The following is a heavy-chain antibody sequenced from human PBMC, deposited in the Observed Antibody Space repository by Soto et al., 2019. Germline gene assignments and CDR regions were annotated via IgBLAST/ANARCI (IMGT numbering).Heavy chain of an antibody. CDR1: GYTFTSYG. V-gene: IGHV1-18*01. CDR3: ARGYCSGGSCYRSGDAFDI. CDR2: ISAYNGNT. Sequence: ASVKVSCKASGYTFTSYGISWVRQAPGQGLEWMGWISAYNGNTNYAQKLQGGVTMTTDTSTSTAYMELRSLRSDDTAVYYCARGYCSGGSCYRSGDAFDIWGQGTMVTVSS. J-gene: IGHJ3*02. D-gene: IGHD2-15*01.